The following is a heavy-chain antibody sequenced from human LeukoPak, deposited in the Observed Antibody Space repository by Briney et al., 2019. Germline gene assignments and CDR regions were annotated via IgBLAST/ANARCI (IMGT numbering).Heavy chain of an antibody. Sequence: TSETLSFTCTVSGGSISSGGYYWSCIRQHPGKGLEWIGYIYYSGSTYYNPSLKSRVTISVDTSKNQFSLKLSSVTAADTAVYYCARTVVQDAFDIWGQGTMVTVSS. V-gene: IGHV4-31*03. CDR1: GGSISSGGYY. D-gene: IGHD2-2*01. CDR2: IYYSGST. J-gene: IGHJ3*02. CDR3: ARTVVQDAFDI.